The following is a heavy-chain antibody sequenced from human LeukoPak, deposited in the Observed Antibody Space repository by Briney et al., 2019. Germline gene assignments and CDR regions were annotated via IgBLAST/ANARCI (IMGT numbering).Heavy chain of an antibody. J-gene: IGHJ6*02. D-gene: IGHD2-2*01. CDR3: ARGGGDCSSTSCYGASYYYYGMDV. V-gene: IGHV4-59*01. CDR1: GGSISSYY. Sequence: PSETLSLTCTVSGGSISSYYCSWIRQPPGKGLEWIGYIYYSGSANYNPSLKSRVTISVDTSKNQFSLKLSSVTAADTAVYYCARGGGDCSSTSCYGASYYYYGMDVWGQGTTVTVSS. CDR2: IYYSGSA.